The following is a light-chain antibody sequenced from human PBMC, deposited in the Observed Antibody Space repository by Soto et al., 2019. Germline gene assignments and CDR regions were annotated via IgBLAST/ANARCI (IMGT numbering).Light chain of an antibody. Sequence: QSALTQPASVSGSPGQSITISCTGTSSDVGDYNYVSWYQQHPGKAPKLMLYDVSNRPSGISNRFSGSKSGNTASLTISGLQAEDEADYYCSSYTSSSTLFGTGTKETVL. CDR3: SSYTSSSTL. CDR1: SSDVGDYNY. CDR2: DVS. V-gene: IGLV2-14*01. J-gene: IGLJ1*01.